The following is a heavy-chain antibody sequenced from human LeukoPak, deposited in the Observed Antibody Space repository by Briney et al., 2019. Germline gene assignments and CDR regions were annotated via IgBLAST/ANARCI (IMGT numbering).Heavy chain of an antibody. CDR3: TAALSP. CDR1: GFTFSNAW. J-gene: IGHJ5*02. Sequence: GGSLRLSCAASGFTFSNAWMSWVRQAPGKGLEWVGRIKSKSDGGTTDYAATVKGIFNISRDDSKTTLCLQMSSLKTEDTAVYYCTAALSPWGQGTLVTVSS. CDR2: IKSKSDGGTT. V-gene: IGHV3-15*01.